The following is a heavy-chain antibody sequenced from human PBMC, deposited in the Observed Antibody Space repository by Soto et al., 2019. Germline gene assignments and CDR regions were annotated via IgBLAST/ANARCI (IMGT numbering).Heavy chain of an antibody. CDR3: ARRAGSDY. J-gene: IGHJ4*02. V-gene: IGHV5-51*01. CDR1: GYSFTTEW. Sequence: GESLKISCKGSGYSFTTEWIAWVRQMPGKGLKWMGIIFPGDSDTKYSPSFQGQVTISADKSTNTVHLQWSSLGASDTAMYYCARRAGSDYWGQGTLVTVSS. CDR2: IFPGDSDT.